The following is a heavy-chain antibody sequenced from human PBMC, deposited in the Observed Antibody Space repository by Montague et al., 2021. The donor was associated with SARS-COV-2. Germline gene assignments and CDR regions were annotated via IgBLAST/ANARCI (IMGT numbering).Heavy chain of an antibody. Sequence: PALVTPTQTLTLTCTFSGFSLSTSGICVSWIRQPPGKALEWHTLXDWXSDKYYSTSLKTRLTISKDNSKHQVVLTMTNMDPVDTATYYCARSYGTTVVTRAFDYWGQGTLVTVSS. CDR3: ARSYGTTVVTRAFDY. CDR1: GFSLSTSGIC. CDR2: XDWXSDK. D-gene: IGHD4-23*01. J-gene: IGHJ4*02. V-gene: IGHV2-70*01.